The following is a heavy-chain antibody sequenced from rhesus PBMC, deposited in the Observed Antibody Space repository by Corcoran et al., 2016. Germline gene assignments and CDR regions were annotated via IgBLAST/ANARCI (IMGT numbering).Heavy chain of an antibody. Sequence: EVQLVESGGGLAKPGGSLRLSCAASGFTFSDYYMAWVRQDPGKGLECDSRIINGGASTWYAESVKGKFTISRENAKNTLYLQMNSLRAEDTAVYYCARAWVNYFDYWGQGVLVTVSS. J-gene: IGHJ4*01. V-gene: IGHV3-178*01. CDR3: ARAWVNYFDY. CDR2: IINGGAST. D-gene: IGHD5-24*01. CDR1: GFTFSDYY.